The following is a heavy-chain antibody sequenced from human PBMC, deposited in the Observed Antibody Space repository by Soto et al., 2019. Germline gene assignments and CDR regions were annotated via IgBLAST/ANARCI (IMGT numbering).Heavy chain of an antibody. CDR2: IAYDGSNK. CDR1: GFTFSSYG. Sequence: QVQLVESGGGVVQPGRSLRLSCAASGFTFSSYGMHWVRQAPGKGLEWVSVIAYDGSNKYYADSVKGRFTISRDNSNTTLSLQMHSLTAEDTAVSYCSNDRCRIAVAAPFDYWGQGTLVTVSS. V-gene: IGHV3-30*18. CDR3: SNDRCRIAVAAPFDY. D-gene: IGHD6-19*01. J-gene: IGHJ4*02.